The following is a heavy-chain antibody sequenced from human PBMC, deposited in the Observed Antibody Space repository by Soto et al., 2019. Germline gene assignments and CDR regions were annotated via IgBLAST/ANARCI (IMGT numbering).Heavy chain of an antibody. CDR3: ARRLELPLGASHYYYGMDV. V-gene: IGHV3-74*01. CDR1: GFDFSTYW. Sequence: EAQLVESGGGLVQPGGSLRVSCAASGFDFSTYWMHWVRQAPGKGLEWVSRIDDDGSSTRYADSVKGRFTISRDNAKNMLYLEMNSLTTEDTAVYYCARRLELPLGASHYYYGMDVWGQGTTVTVSS. D-gene: IGHD1-7*01. CDR2: IDDDGSST. J-gene: IGHJ6*02.